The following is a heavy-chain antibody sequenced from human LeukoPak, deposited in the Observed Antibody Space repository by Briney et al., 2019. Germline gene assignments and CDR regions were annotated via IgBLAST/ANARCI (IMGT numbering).Heavy chain of an antibody. CDR2: INPNSGGT. V-gene: IGHV1-2*02. J-gene: IGHJ6*04. Sequence: ASVKVSCKASGYTFTGYYMHWVRQAPGQGVEWMGWINPNSGGTNYAQKFQGRVTMTRDTSTSTAYMELRSLRSDDTAVYYCARYRITAHMDVWGKGTTVTISS. CDR3: ARYRITAHMDV. D-gene: IGHD3-3*01. CDR1: GYTFTGYY.